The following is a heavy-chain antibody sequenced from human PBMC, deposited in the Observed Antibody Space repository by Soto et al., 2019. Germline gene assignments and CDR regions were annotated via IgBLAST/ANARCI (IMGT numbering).Heavy chain of an antibody. V-gene: IGHV3-23*01. Sequence: EVQLLESGGGLVQPGGSLRLSCAASGFTFSSYAMSWVRQAPGKGLEWVSAISGSGGSTYYADSVKGRFTISRDNSKNTLYLQRISLRAEDTAVYYCAKDEGRSSIWYPRWESDFCGQGTTVTVSS. D-gene: IGHD6-13*01. J-gene: IGHJ6*02. CDR1: GFTFSSYA. CDR3: AKDEGRSSIWYPRWESDF. CDR2: ISGSGGST.